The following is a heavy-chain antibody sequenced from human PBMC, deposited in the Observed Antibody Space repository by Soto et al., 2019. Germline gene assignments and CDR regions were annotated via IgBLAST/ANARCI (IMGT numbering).Heavy chain of an antibody. Sequence: ESGGGLIQPGGSLRLSCAASGFTVSRDYMSWVRQAPGKGLEWVSVIYTGGSTYYADSVKGRFTFSRDNSKNTLYLQMNSLRAEDMAVYYCARAYGGNPALFDPWGQGTLVTVSS. V-gene: IGHV3-53*01. J-gene: IGHJ5*02. CDR3: ARAYGGNPALFDP. D-gene: IGHD4-17*01. CDR1: GFTVSRDY. CDR2: IYTGGST.